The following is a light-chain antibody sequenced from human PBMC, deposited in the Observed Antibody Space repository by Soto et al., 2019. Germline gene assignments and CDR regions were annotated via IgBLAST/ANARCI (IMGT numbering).Light chain of an antibody. V-gene: IGKV4-1*01. CDR3: QQYYSTPWT. Sequence: DIAMTQSPDSLAVSLGERATINCKSSQSVLYSSDNKNYLAWYQQKPGQPPKLLIYWASTRESGVPDRFSGSGSGTDFTLTISSLQAEDVAVYYCQQYYSTPWTFGQGTKVDNK. CDR2: WAS. CDR1: QSVLYSSDNKNY. J-gene: IGKJ1*01.